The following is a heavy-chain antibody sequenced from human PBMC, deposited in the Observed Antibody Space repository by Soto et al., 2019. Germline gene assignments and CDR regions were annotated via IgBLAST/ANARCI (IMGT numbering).Heavy chain of an antibody. Sequence: ASVKVSCKASGGTFSSYAISWVRQAPGQGLEWMGWISAYNGNTNYAQKLQGRVTMTTDTSTSTAYMELRSLRSDDTAVYYCARGWYYDFWSGYHEGLYYYYGMDVWGQGTTVTVSS. J-gene: IGHJ6*02. CDR2: ISAYNGNT. V-gene: IGHV1-18*01. CDR1: GGTFSSYA. CDR3: ARGWYYDFWSGYHEGLYYYYGMDV. D-gene: IGHD3-3*01.